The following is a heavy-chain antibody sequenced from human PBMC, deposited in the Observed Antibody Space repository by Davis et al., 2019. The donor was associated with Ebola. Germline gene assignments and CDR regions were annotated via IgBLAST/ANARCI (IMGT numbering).Heavy chain of an antibody. Sequence: SQTLSLTCAISGDSVSSNSAAWNWIRQSPSRGLEWLGRTYYRSKWYNDYAVSVKSRITINPDTSKNQFSLQLNSVTPEDTAVYYCVKSGLSFGVVKYHYGMDVWGKGTTVTVSS. CDR3: VKSGLSFGVVKYHYGMDV. J-gene: IGHJ6*04. V-gene: IGHV6-1*01. CDR1: GDSVSSNSAA. CDR2: TYYRSKWYN. D-gene: IGHD3-3*01.